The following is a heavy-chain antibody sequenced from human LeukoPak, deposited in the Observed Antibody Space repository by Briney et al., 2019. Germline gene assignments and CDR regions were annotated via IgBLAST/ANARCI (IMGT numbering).Heavy chain of an antibody. CDR1: GCTFSSYE. V-gene: IGHV3-48*03. D-gene: IGHD1-1*01. J-gene: IGHJ4*02. CDR2: ISGSGSTI. Sequence: GGSLRLSCAASGCTFSSYEMNWVRQAPGKGLEWVSYISGSGSTIFYADSVKGRFTISRDNAKNSPYLQMNSLRVEDTAVYYCAREYPDNGDGWGYWGQGTLVTVSS. CDR3: AREYPDNGDGWGY.